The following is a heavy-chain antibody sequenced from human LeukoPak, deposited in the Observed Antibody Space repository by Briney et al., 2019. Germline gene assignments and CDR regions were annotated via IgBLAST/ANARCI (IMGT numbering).Heavy chain of an antibody. CDR1: GFNFSDYY. J-gene: IGHJ1*01. V-gene: IGHV3-11*01. Sequence: PGGSLRHSCAASGFNFSDYYMSWIRQAPGNALEWVSYLSSSDTTIYYPDSVKGRFTISRDNAKNLPYMEINNLRVEDTAVYYCARAPNTDLTYFQPWGQGTLVTVSS. CDR2: LSSSDTTI. CDR3: ARAPNTDLTYFQP.